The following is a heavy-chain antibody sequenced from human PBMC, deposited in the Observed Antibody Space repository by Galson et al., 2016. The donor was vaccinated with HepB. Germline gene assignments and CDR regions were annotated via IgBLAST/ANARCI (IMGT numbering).Heavy chain of an antibody. J-gene: IGHJ4*02. V-gene: IGHV3-21*01. D-gene: IGHD3-16*01. CDR3: ARDLGSSNYEYYFDY. Sequence: SLRLSCAASGFNFTSYSFNWVRQAPGKGLEWISYISFTGIYTNYADSVGGRFTISRDNAKNSLYLQVDSLRAEDTAVYFCARDLGSSNYEYYFDYWGQGALVTVSS. CDR1: GFNFTSYS. CDR2: ISFTGIYT.